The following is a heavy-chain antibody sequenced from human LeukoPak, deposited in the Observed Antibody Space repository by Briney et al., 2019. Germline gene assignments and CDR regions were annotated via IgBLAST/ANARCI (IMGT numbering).Heavy chain of an antibody. V-gene: IGHV3-7*01. CDR1: GFRFNVQT. D-gene: IGHD1-1*01. J-gene: IGHJ4*02. CDR2: MKEDGSEI. Sequence: PGGSLRLSCVASGFRFNVQTMSWIRQAPGKGLDWVASMKEDGSEIRYVDSVKGRFTISRDNSKNSLYLQMNSLRADDTGVYRCVEGGATRGRFENWGQGTLVTVSS. CDR3: VEGGATRGRFEN.